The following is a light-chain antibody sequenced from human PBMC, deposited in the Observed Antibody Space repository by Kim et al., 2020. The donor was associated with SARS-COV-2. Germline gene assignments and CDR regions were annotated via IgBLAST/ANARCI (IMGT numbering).Light chain of an antibody. CDR3: SSYTSSSTSYV. J-gene: IGLJ1*01. CDR2: DVS. V-gene: IGLV2-14*03. CDR1: SSDVGGYNY. Sequence: QSITLSCTGTSSDVGGYNYVSWYQQHPGNAPKLMIYDVSNRPSGVSNRFSGSKSGNTASLTISGLQAEDEADYYCSSYTSSSTSYVFGTGTQLTVL.